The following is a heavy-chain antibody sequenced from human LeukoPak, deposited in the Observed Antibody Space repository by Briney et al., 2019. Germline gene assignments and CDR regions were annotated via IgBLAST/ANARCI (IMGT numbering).Heavy chain of an antibody. D-gene: IGHD2/OR15-2a*01. J-gene: IGHJ3*01. Sequence: ASVKVSCKASGYTFTGYYMHWVRQAPGQGLQWMGWVNSYSGGTSYGPSFRGRVTMTREKSISTVYMELSGLTSDDTAVYFCARARELADDAFDVWGQGSMVTVSS. V-gene: IGHV1-2*02. CDR2: VNSYSGGT. CDR1: GYTFTGYY. CDR3: ARARELADDAFDV.